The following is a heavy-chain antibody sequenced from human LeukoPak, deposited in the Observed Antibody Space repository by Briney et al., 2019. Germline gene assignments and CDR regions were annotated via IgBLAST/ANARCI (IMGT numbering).Heavy chain of an antibody. D-gene: IGHD3-22*01. CDR2: ISGSGGST. J-gene: IGHJ4*02. Sequence: PGGSLRLSCAASGFTFSSYAMSWVRQAPGKGLEWVSAISGSGGSTYYADSVKGRFTISRDNSKNTLYLQMNSLRAEDTAVYYCAKVGNYYDSSGWCYFDYWGQGTLVTVSS. CDR3: AKVGNYYDSSGWCYFDY. CDR1: GFTFSSYA. V-gene: IGHV3-23*01.